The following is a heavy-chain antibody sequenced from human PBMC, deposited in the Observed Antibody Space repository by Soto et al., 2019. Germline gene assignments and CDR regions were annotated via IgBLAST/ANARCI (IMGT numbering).Heavy chain of an antibody. CDR2: ITGSGGLT. CDR3: AKDRGYSSGRPDY. D-gene: IGHD6-19*01. Sequence: GGSLRLSCVASGFTFSDYAASWVRQAPGKGLEWVSAITGSGGLTYYADFVKGRFTISRDNSKNTLFLQLSNLGAEDTAVYYCAKDRGYSSGRPDYWGPGTLVTVSS. J-gene: IGHJ4*02. V-gene: IGHV3-23*01. CDR1: GFTFSDYA.